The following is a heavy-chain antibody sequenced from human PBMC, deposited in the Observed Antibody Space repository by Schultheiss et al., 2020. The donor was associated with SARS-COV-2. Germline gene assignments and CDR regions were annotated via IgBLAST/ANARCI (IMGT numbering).Heavy chain of an antibody. D-gene: IGHD3-9*01. J-gene: IGHJ4*02. CDR1: GFTFSNAW. CDR3: AKGSAYYDILTGLYYFDY. CDR2: ISGSGGST. Sequence: GGSLRLSCAASGFTFSNAWMSWVRQAPGKGLEWVSAISGSGGSTYYADSVKGRFTISRDNSKNTLYLQMNSLRAEDTAVYYCAKGSAYYDILTGLYYFDYWGQGTLVTVSS. V-gene: IGHV3-23*01.